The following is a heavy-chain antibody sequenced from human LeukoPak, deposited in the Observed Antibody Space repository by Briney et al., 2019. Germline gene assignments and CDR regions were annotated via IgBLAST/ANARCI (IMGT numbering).Heavy chain of an antibody. V-gene: IGHV4-4*07. Sequence: PSETLSLTCTVSGGSISSYYWSWIRQPARKGLEWIGRISTSGGTTYNPSLKSRVTMSVDTSKSQFSLKLSSVTAADTAVYYGAIVVRGGFDPWGQGTLVTVSS. J-gene: IGHJ5*02. CDR3: AIVVRGGFDP. D-gene: IGHD2-21*01. CDR2: ISTSGGT. CDR1: GGSISSYY.